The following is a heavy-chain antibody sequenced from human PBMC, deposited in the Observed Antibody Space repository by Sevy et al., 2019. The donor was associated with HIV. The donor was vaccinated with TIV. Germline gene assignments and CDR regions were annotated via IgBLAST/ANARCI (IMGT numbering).Heavy chain of an antibody. CDR3: AKDTSRVVAGTGYFDY. CDR2: ISWNSATR. V-gene: IGHV3-9*01. CDR1: GFTFEDSA. J-gene: IGHJ4*02. D-gene: IGHD6-19*01. Sequence: GGSLRLSCAASGFTFEDSAMHWVRQAPGKGLEWVSGISWNSATRGYADSVKGRFTISRDNAKNSLYLQMNSVRTEETALYYCAKDTSRVVAGTGYFDYWGQGTLVTVSS.